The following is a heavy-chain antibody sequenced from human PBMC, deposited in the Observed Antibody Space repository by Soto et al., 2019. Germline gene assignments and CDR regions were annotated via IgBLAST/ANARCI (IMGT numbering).Heavy chain of an antibody. Sequence: EVQLLESGGGLVQPGGSLRLSCAASGFTFSSYAMSWVRQTPGKGLEWVTAISGSAGNTYYADSVKGRFTIARDNSKSTLHMQMNSPRAEDTAIYYCAKGLAVSNNFFDPWGQGTLVTISS. CDR2: ISGSAGNT. D-gene: IGHD3-9*01. CDR1: GFTFSSYA. J-gene: IGHJ5*02. V-gene: IGHV3-23*01. CDR3: AKGLAVSNNFFDP.